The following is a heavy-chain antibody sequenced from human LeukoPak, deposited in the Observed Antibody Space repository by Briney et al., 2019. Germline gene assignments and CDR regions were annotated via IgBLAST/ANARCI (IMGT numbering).Heavy chain of an antibody. J-gene: IGHJ1*01. CDR2: IKQDGSEK. V-gene: IGHV3-7*01. D-gene: IGHD2-2*01. CDR1: GFTFSSYW. CDR3: AGSQHRTRDFQH. Sequence: GGSLRLSCAASGFTFSSYWMSWVRQAPGKGLEWVANIKQDGSEKYYVDSVKGRFTISRDNAKNSLYLQMNSLRVDDTALYYCAGSQHRTRDFQHWGQGTLVTVSS.